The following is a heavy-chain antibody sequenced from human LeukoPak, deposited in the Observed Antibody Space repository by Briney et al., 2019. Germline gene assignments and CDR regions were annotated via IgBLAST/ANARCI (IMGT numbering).Heavy chain of an antibody. V-gene: IGHV3-13*01. D-gene: IGHD4-11*01. J-gene: IGHJ4*02. CDR1: GFTFSSYD. CDR2: IGTAGDT. Sequence: GGSLRLSCAASGFTFSSYDMHWVRQATGKGLEWVSAIGTAGDTYYPGSVKGRFTISRENAKNSLYLQMNSLRAGDTAVYYCARSLRGTTVMFFDYWGQGTLVTVSS. CDR3: ARSLRGTTVMFFDY.